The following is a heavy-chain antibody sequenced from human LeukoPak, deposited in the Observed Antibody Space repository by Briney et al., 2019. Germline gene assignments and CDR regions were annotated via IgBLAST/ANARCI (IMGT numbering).Heavy chain of an antibody. J-gene: IGHJ3*02. CDR2: ISWNSGSI. V-gene: IGHV3-9*01. D-gene: IGHD1-14*01. CDR1: GFTFSSYA. CDR3: AKSSSPRSDFRTGAFDI. Sequence: GGSLRLSCAASGFTFSSYAMSWVRQAPGKGLEWVSGISWNSGSIGYGDSVKGRFTISRDNARNSLYLQMSSLRAEDTALYYCAKSSSPRSDFRTGAFDIWGQGTMVTVSS.